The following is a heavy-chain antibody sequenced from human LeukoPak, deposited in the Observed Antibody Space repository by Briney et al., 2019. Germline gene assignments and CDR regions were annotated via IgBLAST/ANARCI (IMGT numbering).Heavy chain of an antibody. J-gene: IGHJ5*02. CDR3: ARDRITMVRGPPPNWFDP. Sequence: GASVKVSCKASGYTFTGYYMHWVRQAPGQGLEWMGWINPNSGGTNYAQKFQGRVTMTRDTSISTAYMELSRLRSDDTAVYYCARDRITMVRGPPPNWFDPWGQGTLVTVSS. D-gene: IGHD3-10*01. CDR2: INPNSGGT. V-gene: IGHV1-2*02. CDR1: GYTFTGYY.